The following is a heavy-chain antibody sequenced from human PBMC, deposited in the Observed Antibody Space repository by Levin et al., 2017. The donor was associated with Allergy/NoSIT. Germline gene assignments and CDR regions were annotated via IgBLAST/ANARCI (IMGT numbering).Heavy chain of an antibody. D-gene: IGHD3-10*01. J-gene: IGHJ4*02. CDR1: GYTFTDFS. CDR2: INPNTGAK. CDR3: TKPPRGGSGSYYPS. Sequence: GESLKISCKASGYTFTDFSVHWVRQAPGQGFEWMGWINPNTGAKNYAQKYQGRVTLSTDMSINTAYMELTSLTSDHTAVYFCTKPPRGGSGSYYPSWGLGTLVTVSS. V-gene: IGHV1-2*02.